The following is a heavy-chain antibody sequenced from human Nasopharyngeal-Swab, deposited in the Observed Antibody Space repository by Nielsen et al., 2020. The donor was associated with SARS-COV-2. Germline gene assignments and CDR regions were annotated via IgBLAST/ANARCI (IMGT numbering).Heavy chain of an antibody. D-gene: IGHD2-2*01. J-gene: IGHJ6*03. CDR1: GGSFSGYY. Sequence: GSLRLSCAVYGGSFSGYYWSWIRQPPGKGLEWIGEINHSGSTNYNPSLKSRVTISVDTSKNQLSLKLSSVTAADTAVYYCARGKEGVVPAALGMVFYYYYYMDVWGKGTTVTVSS. CDR2: INHSGST. V-gene: IGHV4-34*01. CDR3: ARGKEGVVPAALGMVFYYYYYMDV.